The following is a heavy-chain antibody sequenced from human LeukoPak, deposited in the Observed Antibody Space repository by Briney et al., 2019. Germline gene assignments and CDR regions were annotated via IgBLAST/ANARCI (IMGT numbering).Heavy chain of an antibody. CDR3: ARGAGYYDSSGYTDAFDI. V-gene: IGHV1-69*06. D-gene: IGHD3-22*01. CDR1: GGTFSSYA. CDR2: IIPIFGTA. Sequence: SVKVSCKASGGTFSSYAISWVRQAPGQGLEWMGGIIPIFGTANYAQKFQGRVTITADKSTSTAYMELSSLRSEDTAVYYCARGAGYYDSSGYTDAFDIWGQGTMVTVSS. J-gene: IGHJ3*02.